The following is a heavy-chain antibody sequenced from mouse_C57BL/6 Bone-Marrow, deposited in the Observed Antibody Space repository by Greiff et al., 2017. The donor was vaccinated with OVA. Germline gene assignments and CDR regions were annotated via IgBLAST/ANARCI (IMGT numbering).Heavy chain of an antibody. Sequence: EVQGVESGEGLVKPGGSLKLSCAASGFTFSSYAMYWVRQTPEKRLEWVAYISSGGDYLYYADTVKGRFTISRDNARNTLYLQMSSLKSEDTAMYYCTREERWLLQYYAMDYWGQGTSVTVSS. CDR1: GFTFSSYA. CDR3: TREERWLLQYYAMDY. D-gene: IGHD2-3*01. V-gene: IGHV5-9-1*02. CDR2: ISSGGDYL. J-gene: IGHJ4*01.